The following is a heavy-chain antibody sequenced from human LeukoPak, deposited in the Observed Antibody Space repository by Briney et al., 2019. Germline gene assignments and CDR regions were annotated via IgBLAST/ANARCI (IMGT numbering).Heavy chain of an antibody. CDR2: INPSGGST. CDR3: ARGGGYDILTVSPNYYYYYYMDV. CDR1: GYTFTSYY. D-gene: IGHD3-9*01. J-gene: IGHJ6*03. V-gene: IGHV1-46*01. Sequence: ASVKVSCKASGYTFTSYYMHWVRQAPGQGLEWMGIINPSGGSTSYAQKFQGRVTMTRDMSTSTDYMELSSLRSDDTAVYYCARGGGYDILTVSPNYYYYYYMDVWGKGTTVTVSS.